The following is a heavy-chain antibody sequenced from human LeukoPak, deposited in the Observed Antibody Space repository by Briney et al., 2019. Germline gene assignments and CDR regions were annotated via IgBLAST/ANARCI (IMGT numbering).Heavy chain of an antibody. D-gene: IGHD1-26*01. Sequence: GESLKISCKGSAYNFATYWIAWVRQMPGKGLECMGIIYPGDSDTRYSPSFRGQVTISADKSISTAYLQWSSLKASDTAIYYCARHAIVGATKSYFDYWGQGTLVTVSS. CDR3: ARHAIVGATKSYFDY. CDR1: AYNFATYW. CDR2: IYPGDSDT. J-gene: IGHJ4*02. V-gene: IGHV5-51*01.